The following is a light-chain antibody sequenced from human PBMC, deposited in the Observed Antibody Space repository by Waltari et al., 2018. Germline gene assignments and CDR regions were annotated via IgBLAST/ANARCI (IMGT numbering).Light chain of an antibody. CDR2: EGS. CDR1: SSDVGGYNL. Sequence: QSALTPPASVSGSPGQSIPISCTGTSSDVGGYNLFSWYQQHPGKAPKLMIYEGSRRPSGVSKRFSGSKSGNTASLTISGPQAEDEADYYCCSYAGSSTSVVFGGGTKLTVL. V-gene: IGLV2-23*01. CDR3: CSYAGSSTSVV. J-gene: IGLJ2*01.